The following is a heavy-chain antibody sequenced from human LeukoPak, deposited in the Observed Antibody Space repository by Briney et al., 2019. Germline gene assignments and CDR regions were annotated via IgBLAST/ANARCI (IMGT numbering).Heavy chain of an antibody. V-gene: IGHV3-21*01. CDR3: ARAGITIPMAFY. CDR1: GFTFGSYS. D-gene: IGHD3-9*01. CDR2: ISSSSSYI. Sequence: GGSLRLSCAASGFTFGSYSMNWVRQAPGKGLEWVSSISSSSSYIYYADSVKGRFTISRDNAKNSLYLQMNSLRAEDTAVYYCARAGITIPMAFYWGQGTLVTVSS. J-gene: IGHJ4*02.